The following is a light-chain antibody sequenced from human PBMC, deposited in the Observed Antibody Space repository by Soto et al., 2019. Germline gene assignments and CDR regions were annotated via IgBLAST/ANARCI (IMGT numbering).Light chain of an antibody. V-gene: IGKV1-5*01. CDR1: QSSVKW. J-gene: IGKJ2*01. CDR3: QQYNSRYT. Sequence: DIQMTPFPSTLSASVGDRVTITCRASQSSVKWLAWYQQKPGKAPTLLIYDASSLESGVPSRFSGSGSGTEFTLTINSLQPDDFATYYCQQYNSRYTFGQGTKFEIK. CDR2: DAS.